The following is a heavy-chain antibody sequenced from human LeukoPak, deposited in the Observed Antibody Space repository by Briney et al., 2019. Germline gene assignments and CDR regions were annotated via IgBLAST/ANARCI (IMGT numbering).Heavy chain of an antibody. CDR1: GFTFSTYA. CDR3: AKERTSSGYFDY. J-gene: IGHJ4*02. D-gene: IGHD6-19*01. Sequence: GGSLRLSCAASGFTFSTYAMSWVRQAPGKGLEWVSAISASGGSTYYADSMKGRFTISRDNPKNTLYLQMNSLRAEDTAVYYCAKERTSSGYFDYWGQGTLVTVSS. V-gene: IGHV3-23*01. CDR2: ISASGGST.